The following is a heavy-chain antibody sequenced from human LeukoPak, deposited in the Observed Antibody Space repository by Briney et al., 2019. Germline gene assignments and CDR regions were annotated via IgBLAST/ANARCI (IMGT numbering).Heavy chain of an antibody. CDR1: GFAFTAYG. V-gene: IGHV3-21*01. Sequence: GGSLRLSCAASGFAFTAYGMNWVRQAPGKGLEWLSYIGPVLSRTYSADSVRCRFVISRDDANNSLYLQMSSLRAEDTAAYYCARDYVTMAPDYGGTGPLVTVSS. J-gene: IGHJ4*02. D-gene: IGHD3-10*02. CDR2: IGPVLSRT. CDR3: ARDYVTMAPDY.